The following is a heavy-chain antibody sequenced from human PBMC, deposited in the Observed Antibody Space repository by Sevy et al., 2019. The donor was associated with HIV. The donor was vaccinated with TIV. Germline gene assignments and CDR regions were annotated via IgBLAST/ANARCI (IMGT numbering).Heavy chain of an antibody. CDR2: IYYSGRT. CDR1: GDSISGYY. Sequence: SETLSLTCTVSGDSISGYYWSWIRQPPGKGLEWIGYIYYSGRTNYNPSLKSRVPISEDTSKNQLSLKLSSVTAADTAVYYCARGAPYYYYGMDVWGQGTTVTVSS. CDR3: ARGAPYYYYGMDV. V-gene: IGHV4-59*01. J-gene: IGHJ6*02.